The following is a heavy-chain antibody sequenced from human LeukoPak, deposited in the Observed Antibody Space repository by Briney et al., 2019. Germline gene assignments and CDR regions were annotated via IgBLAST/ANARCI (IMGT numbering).Heavy chain of an antibody. CDR3: AGSIAVAGTIDY. D-gene: IGHD6-19*01. CDR2: IKQDGSEK. J-gene: IGHJ4*02. V-gene: IGHV3-7*02. Sequence: GGSLRLSCAASGFTFSRYWMSWVRQAPGKGLEWVANIKQDGSEKYYVDSVKGRFTFSRDNAKSSLFLQMNSLRAEDTAVYYCAGSIAVAGTIDYWGQGTLVTVSS. CDR1: GFTFSRYW.